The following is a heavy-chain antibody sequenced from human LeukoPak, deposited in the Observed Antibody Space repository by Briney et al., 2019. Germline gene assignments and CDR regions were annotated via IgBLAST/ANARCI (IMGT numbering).Heavy chain of an antibody. CDR1: GGSISSYY. CDR3: ARDLKTVGATAIGWFDP. J-gene: IGHJ5*02. Sequence: SETLSLTCSVYGGSISSYYWSWIRQPAGKGLEWIGRIYTSGSANYNPSLKSRVTMSVDTSKSQFSRKLSSVTAADTAVYYCARDLKTVGATAIGWFDPWGQGTLVTVSS. CDR2: IYTSGSA. D-gene: IGHD1-26*01. V-gene: IGHV4-4*07.